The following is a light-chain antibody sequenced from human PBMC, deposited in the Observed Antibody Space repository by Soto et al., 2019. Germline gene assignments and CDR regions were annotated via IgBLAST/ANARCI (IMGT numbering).Light chain of an antibody. CDR1: QSVSSN. V-gene: IGKV3D-15*01. CDR3: QQYNVWPLT. Sequence: EIVMTQSPATLSVSPGERATLSCRASQSVSSNLAWYQQKPGQTPKLLIYVASPRATVIPARFSGSGSGTEFTLTISSLQSEDFAVYYCQQYNVWPLTFGGGTQVEFK. J-gene: IGKJ4*01. CDR2: VAS.